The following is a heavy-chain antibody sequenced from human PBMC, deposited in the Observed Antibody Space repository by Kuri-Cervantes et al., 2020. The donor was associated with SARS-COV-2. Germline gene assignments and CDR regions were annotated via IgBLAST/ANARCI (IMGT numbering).Heavy chain of an antibody. V-gene: IGHV4-59*12. D-gene: IGHD3-3*01. CDR2: IYHSGST. CDR3: AGPNYDFWSGYYTGNYYYYMDV. J-gene: IGHJ6*03. CDR1: GGSISSYY. Sequence: SETLSLTCTVSGGSISSYYWSWIRQPPGKGLEWIGYIYHSGSTYYNPSLKSRVTISVDRSKNQFSLKLSSATAADTAVYYCAGPNYDFWSGYYTGNYYYYMDVWGKGTTVTVSS.